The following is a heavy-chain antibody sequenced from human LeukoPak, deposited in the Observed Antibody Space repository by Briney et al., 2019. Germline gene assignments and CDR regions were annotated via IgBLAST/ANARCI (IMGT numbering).Heavy chain of an antibody. V-gene: IGHV3-23*01. CDR1: GFTFSSYA. D-gene: IGHD2-15*01. CDR2: ISGSGGST. CDR3: AKDGDIVVVVAAHY. J-gene: IGHJ4*02. Sequence: GGSLRLSCAASGFTFSSYAMSWVRQAPGKGLEWVSAISGSGGSTYYADSVKGWFTISRDNSKNTLYLQMNSLRAEDTAVYYCAKDGDIVVVVAAHYWGQGTLVTVSS.